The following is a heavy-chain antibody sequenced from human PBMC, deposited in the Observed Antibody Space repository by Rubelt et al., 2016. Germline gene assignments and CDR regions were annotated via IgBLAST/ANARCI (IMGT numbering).Heavy chain of an antibody. CDR2: IYYSGST. J-gene: IGHJ4*02. Sequence: QLQLQESGPGLVKPSETLSLTCTVSGDSISSGYYWSWSRQPPGQRLEWIGYIYYSGSTNYTTSLKSRVTIPVDTSKNQLSGKLGSGTAADTAEYYCARSNYFDYWGQGTLVTVSS. V-gene: IGHV4-59*08. CDR1: GDSISSGYY. CDR3: ARSNYFDY.